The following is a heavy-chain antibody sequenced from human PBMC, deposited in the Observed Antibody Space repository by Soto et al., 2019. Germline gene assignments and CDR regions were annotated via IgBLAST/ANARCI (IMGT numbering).Heavy chain of an antibody. D-gene: IGHD1-1*01. Sequence: GGSLSLSCTASGFTFRSYSMNWVRQAPGKGLEWISNIGGSGTMTYYADSVKGRFTISRENGKNSLSLQMDSLRDEDTALYYCVRDYKYAFDIWGPGTMVTVSS. CDR2: IGGSGTMT. V-gene: IGHV3-48*02. CDR3: VRDYKYAFDI. J-gene: IGHJ3*02. CDR1: GFTFRSYS.